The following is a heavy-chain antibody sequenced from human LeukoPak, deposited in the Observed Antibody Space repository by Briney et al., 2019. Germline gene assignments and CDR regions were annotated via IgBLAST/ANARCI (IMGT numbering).Heavy chain of an antibody. CDR3: ASGAYCGGDCYSGAFDI. CDR1: GYSFTTYW. CDR2: IYPGDSDT. D-gene: IGHD2-21*02. J-gene: IGHJ3*02. V-gene: IGHV5-51*01. Sequence: GESLKISCKGSGYSFTTYWIAWVRQMPGKGLEWMGSIYPGDSDTRYSPSFQGQVTISADKSISTAYLQWRSLKASDTAMYYCASGAYCGGDCYSGAFDIWGQGTMVTVSS.